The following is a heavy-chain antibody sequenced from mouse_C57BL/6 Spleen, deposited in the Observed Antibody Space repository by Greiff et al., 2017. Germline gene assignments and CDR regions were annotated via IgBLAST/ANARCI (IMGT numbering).Heavy chain of an antibody. CDR3: ARNYGSSYSWFAY. D-gene: IGHD1-1*01. J-gene: IGHJ3*01. CDR2: LDPSDSYT. V-gene: IGHV1-69*01. CDR1: GYTFTSYW. Sequence: QVQLQQPGAELVMPGASVKLSCKASGYTFTSYWMHWVKQRPGQGLEWIGELDPSDSYTNYNQKFKGKSTLTVDKSSSTAYMQLSSLSSEDSAVYYGARNYGSSYSWFAYWGQGPLVNVSA.